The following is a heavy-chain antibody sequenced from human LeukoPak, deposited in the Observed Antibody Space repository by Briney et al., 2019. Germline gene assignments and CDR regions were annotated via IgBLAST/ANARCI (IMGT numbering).Heavy chain of an antibody. D-gene: IGHD6-13*01. J-gene: IGHJ4*02. Sequence: PGGSLRLSCAASGFTFSSYEMNWVRQAPGKGLEWVSSISRGAISIYYADSVKGRFTISRDNAKNSLYLQMNSLRAEDTAVYYCARDGYSPPNFDYWGQGTLVTVSS. V-gene: IGHV3-48*03. CDR1: GFTFSSYE. CDR3: ARDGYSPPNFDY. CDR2: ISRGAISI.